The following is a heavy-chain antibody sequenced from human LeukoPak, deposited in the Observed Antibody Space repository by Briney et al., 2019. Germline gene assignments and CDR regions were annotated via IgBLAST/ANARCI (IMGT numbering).Heavy chain of an antibody. V-gene: IGHV3-33*01. J-gene: IGHJ4*02. D-gene: IGHD3-22*01. CDR1: GFTFSTSG. Sequence: PGRSLRLSCAASGFTFSTSGMQWVRQAPGKGLEWVAVIWYDGSNKHYAESVKGRFSISRDNSKSALYLQMNSLRAEDTAVYYCARARGVSTGYRPIDYWGQGTLVTVSS. CDR3: ARARGVSTGYRPIDY. CDR2: IWYDGSNK.